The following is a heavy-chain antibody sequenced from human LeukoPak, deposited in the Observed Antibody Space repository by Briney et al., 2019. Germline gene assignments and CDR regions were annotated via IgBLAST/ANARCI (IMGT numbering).Heavy chain of an antibody. D-gene: IGHD3-22*01. Sequence: PGGSLRLSCAASGFTFDDYGMSWVRQAPGKGLEWVSGINWNGGSTGYEDSVKGRFTISRDNAKNSLYVQMNSLRAEDTALYYCARDAYDSSGYYGPKNYYYYYMDVWGKGTTVTVSS. V-gene: IGHV3-20*04. CDR2: INWNGGST. CDR1: GFTFDDYG. J-gene: IGHJ6*03. CDR3: ARDAYDSSGYYGPKNYYYYYMDV.